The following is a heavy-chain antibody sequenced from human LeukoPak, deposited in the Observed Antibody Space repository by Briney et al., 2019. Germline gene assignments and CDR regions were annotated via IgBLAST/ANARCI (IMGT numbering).Heavy chain of an antibody. J-gene: IGHJ4*02. CDR3: ARDGPAAYA. CDR1: GYTFTTYA. Sequence: ALVKVSCKASGYTFTTYAMNWVRQAPGQGLEWMGWINTNTGNPTYAQAFTGRFVFSLDTSVNTAYLQITSLRAEGTAMYYCARDGPAAYAWGQGTMVIVSS. CDR2: INTNTGNP. V-gene: IGHV7-4-1*02. D-gene: IGHD2-2*01.